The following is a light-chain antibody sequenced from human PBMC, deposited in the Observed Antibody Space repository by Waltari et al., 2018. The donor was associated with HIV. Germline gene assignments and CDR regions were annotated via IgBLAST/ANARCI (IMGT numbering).Light chain of an antibody. CDR1: NIGSKN. CDR3: HVWDSSTVV. CDR2: RDS. Sequence: SYELTQPLSVSVALGQTARITCGGNNIGSKNVHWYQQKPGQAPVLVIYRDSNRPSGFPGRFSGSNSGNTATLTISRAQAGDEADYYCHVWDSSTVVFGGGTKLTVL. J-gene: IGLJ2*01. V-gene: IGLV3-9*01.